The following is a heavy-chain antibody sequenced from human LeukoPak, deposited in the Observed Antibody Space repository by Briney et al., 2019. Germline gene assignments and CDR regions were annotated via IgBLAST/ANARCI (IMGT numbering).Heavy chain of an antibody. CDR1: GFTFSSYS. V-gene: IGHV3-21*01. CDR2: ITSSSSYI. CDR3: ASETTRGYSYGSPTDGFDL. J-gene: IGHJ3*01. Sequence: GGSLRLSCAASGFTFSSYSMNWVRQAPGKGLEWVSSITSSSSYIYYANSVKGRFTISRDNARKSLFLQMNSLRAEDTAVYYCASETTRGYSYGSPTDGFDLWGQGTMVTVSS. D-gene: IGHD5-18*01.